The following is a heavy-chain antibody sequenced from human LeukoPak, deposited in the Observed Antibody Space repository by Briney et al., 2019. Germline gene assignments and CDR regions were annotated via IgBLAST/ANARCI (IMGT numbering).Heavy chain of an antibody. CDR2: IIPIFGTA. V-gene: IGHV1-69*01. J-gene: IGHJ5*02. D-gene: IGHD2-15*01. CDR3: ARDGVRSRLGYCSGGSCYSWWFDP. Sequence: GGSLRLSCAASGGTFSSYAISWVRQAPGQGLEWMGGIIPIFGTANYAQKFQGRVTITADESTSTAYMELSSLRSEDTAVYYCARDGVRSRLGYCSGGSCYSWWFDPWGQGTLVTVSS. CDR1: GGTFSSYA.